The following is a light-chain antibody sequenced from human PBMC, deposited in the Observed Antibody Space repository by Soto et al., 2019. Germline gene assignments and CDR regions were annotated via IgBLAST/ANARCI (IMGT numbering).Light chain of an antibody. CDR3: SSYTSSSTL. J-gene: IGLJ3*02. CDR1: SSDVGGYNY. Sequence: QSVLTQPASVSGSPGQSITISCTGTSSDVGGYNYVSWYQQYPGKAPKLIIYDVTNRPSGVSNRFSGSKSGNTASLTISGLQAEDEADYYCSSYTSSSTLFGGGTKLTVL. CDR2: DVT. V-gene: IGLV2-14*01.